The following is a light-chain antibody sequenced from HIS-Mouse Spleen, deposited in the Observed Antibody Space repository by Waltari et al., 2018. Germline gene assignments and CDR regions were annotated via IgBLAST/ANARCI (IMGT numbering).Light chain of an antibody. CDR1: SSTIGAGYH. V-gene: IGLV1-40*01. CDR2: GNS. CDR3: QSYDSSLSGSV. J-gene: IGLJ3*02. Sequence: QSVLTQPPSVSGAPGQRVTISCTGSSSTIGAGYHVHWSQHLPGTAPKLLIYGNSKRPSWVPDRFSGSKSGTSASLAITGLQAEDEADYYCQSYDSSLSGSVFGGGTKLTVL.